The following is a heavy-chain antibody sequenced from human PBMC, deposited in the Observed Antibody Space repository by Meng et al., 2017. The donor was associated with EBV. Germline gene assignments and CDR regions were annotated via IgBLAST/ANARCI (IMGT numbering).Heavy chain of an antibody. J-gene: IGHJ4*02. V-gene: IGHV1-69*01. CDR2: IIPLFHTT. D-gene: IGHD4-17*01. Sequence: VALGQSGAGVKQPRAPVSVSCKASGGILRSFAIRWVRQAPGQGLEWMGGIIPLFHTTNYAQKFQGRLHIIADESSATTYMELSSLRSEDTAIYYCASAEHYGDYVFEYWGQGTLVTVSS. CDR1: GGILRSFA. CDR3: ASAEHYGDYVFEY.